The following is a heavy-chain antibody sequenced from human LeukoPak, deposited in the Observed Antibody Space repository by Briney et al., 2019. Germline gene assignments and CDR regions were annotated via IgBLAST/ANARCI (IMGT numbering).Heavy chain of an antibody. V-gene: IGHV4-4*02. CDR3: AREGGPYRPLDY. J-gene: IGHJ4*02. Sequence: SGTLSLTCGVSGGSISNTNWWTWVRQPPGKGLEWIGEVNLQGSTNYSPSLKSRVAISVDKSENHISLKLTSVTAADAAVYYCAREGGPYRPLDYSGQGTLVTVAS. CDR1: GGSISNTNW. CDR2: VNLQGST.